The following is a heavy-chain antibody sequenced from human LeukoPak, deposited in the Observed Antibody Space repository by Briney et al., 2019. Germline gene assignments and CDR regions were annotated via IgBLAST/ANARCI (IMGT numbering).Heavy chain of an antibody. D-gene: IGHD6-19*01. CDR1: GFTFCDYA. Sequence: GGSLRLSCRGSGFTFCDYAVTWVRQAPGKGLQWVGCIRSEEYGGKPDYATSVKGRFTMSRENSQSIAYLQMNSLRTEDTAVYYCTRALSGWTGYSDFWGQGTLVTVSS. J-gene: IGHJ4*02. V-gene: IGHV3-49*04. CDR3: TRALSGWTGYSDF. CDR2: IRSEEYGGKP.